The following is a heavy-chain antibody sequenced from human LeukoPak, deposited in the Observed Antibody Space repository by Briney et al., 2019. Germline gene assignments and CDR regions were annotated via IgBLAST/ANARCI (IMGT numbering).Heavy chain of an antibody. CDR1: GGSFSGYY. J-gene: IGHJ4*02. CDR3: ARAKQQLVDY. V-gene: IGHV4-34*01. D-gene: IGHD6-13*01. CDR2: INHSGST. Sequence: SETLSLTCAVYGGSFSGYYWSWIRQPPGKGLEWVGEINHSGSTNYNPPLKSRVTISVDTSKNQFSLKLSSVTAADTAVYYCARAKQQLVDYWGQGTLVTVSS.